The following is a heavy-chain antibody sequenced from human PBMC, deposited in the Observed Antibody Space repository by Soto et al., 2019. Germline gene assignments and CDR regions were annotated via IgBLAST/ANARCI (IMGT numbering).Heavy chain of an antibody. J-gene: IGHJ2*01. Sequence: QLQVQESGPGLVKPSETLSLTCTVSGGSVSSSRYYWGWIRQPPGKGLEWIGSVYYSGSTYYNPSLKNRVTISVDTSKSQFSLRLSSVPAADTAVYYCASLEESSYWYLDLWGRGTLVTVSS. V-gene: IGHV4-39*01. CDR3: ASLEESSYWYLDL. CDR1: GGSVSSSRYY. CDR2: VYYSGST.